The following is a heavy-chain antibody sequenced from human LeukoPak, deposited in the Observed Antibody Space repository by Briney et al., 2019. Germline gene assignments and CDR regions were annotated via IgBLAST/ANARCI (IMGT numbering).Heavy chain of an antibody. V-gene: IGHV4-61*02. CDR2: IYTSGST. CDR3: ARHGRVKSRNFDY. CDR1: GGSISSGSYY. Sequence: SETLSLTCTVSGGSISSGSYYWSWIRQPAGKGLEWIGRIYTSGSTNYNPSLKSRVTISVDTSKNQFSLKLSSVTAADTAVYYCARHGRVKSRNFDYWGQGTLVTVSS. J-gene: IGHJ4*02.